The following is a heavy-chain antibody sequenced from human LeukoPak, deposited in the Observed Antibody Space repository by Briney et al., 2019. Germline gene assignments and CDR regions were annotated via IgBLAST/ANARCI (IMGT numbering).Heavy chain of an antibody. J-gene: IGHJ4*02. D-gene: IGHD2-15*01. CDR3: ARGGPGSSFDL. CDR2: TSSGGST. V-gene: IGHV3-66*01. CDR1: GFTVSSYY. Sequence: GGSLRLSCAASGFTVSSYYMSWVRQAPGKGLEWVSFTSSGGSTYSSDSVRGRFTISRDNSKNTLYLQMNSLRAEDTAVYYCARGGPGSSFDLWGQGTLVTVSS.